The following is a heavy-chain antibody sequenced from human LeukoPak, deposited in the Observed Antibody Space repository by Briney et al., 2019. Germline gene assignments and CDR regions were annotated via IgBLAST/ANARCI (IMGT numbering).Heavy chain of an antibody. J-gene: IGHJ4*02. V-gene: IGHV4-39*01. CDR3: ARHTYYQGSGRYYFDY. CDR1: GVSFSSLNYY. Sequence: SETRSLTCTVFGVSFSSLNYYWGRIRQPPGRGLEGFGSIYYSGNTYYNPSLKTRATQSVDTSKTQFSRRPSSVTAAATADYYCARHTYYQGSGRYYFDYWGQGTLVTVSS. D-gene: IGHD3-10*01. CDR2: IYYSGNT.